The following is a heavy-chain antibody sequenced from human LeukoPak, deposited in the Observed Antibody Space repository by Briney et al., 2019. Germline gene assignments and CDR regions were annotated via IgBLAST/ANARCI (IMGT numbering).Heavy chain of an antibody. V-gene: IGHV4-39*07. CDR2: IFYSGIT. CDR3: ARSGPAAGRPDAFDI. CDR1: GDSISSTSLY. Sequence: SETLSLTCTLSGDSISSTSLYWAWIRQPPGKGLECIGTIFYSGITYYSSSLKSRVTISVDSSKNQFSLKLSSVTVADTAVYFCARSGPAAGRPDAFDIWGQGTMVTVSS. J-gene: IGHJ3*02. D-gene: IGHD2-2*01.